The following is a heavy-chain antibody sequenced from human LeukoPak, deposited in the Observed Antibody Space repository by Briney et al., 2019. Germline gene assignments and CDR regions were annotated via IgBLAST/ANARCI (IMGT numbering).Heavy chain of an antibody. CDR3: ARDKSLNRAVAGTLDY. V-gene: IGHV3-7*04. CDR1: GFTFSSYW. CDR2: IKQDGSEK. D-gene: IGHD6-19*01. J-gene: IGHJ4*02. Sequence: GGSLRLSCAASGFTFSSYWMSWVRQAPGKGLECVADIKQDGSEKYYVDSVKGRFTISRDNAKNSLYLQMNSLRAEDTAVYYCARDKSLNRAVAGTLDYWGQGTLVTVSS.